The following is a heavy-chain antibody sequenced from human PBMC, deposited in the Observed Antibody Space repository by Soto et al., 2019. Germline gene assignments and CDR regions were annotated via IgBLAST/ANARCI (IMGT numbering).Heavy chain of an antibody. J-gene: IGHJ6*03. CDR2: IKQDGSEK. V-gene: IGHV3-7*01. Sequence: GGSLRLSCAASGFTFSSYWMSWVRQAPGKGLEWVANIKQDGSEKYYVDSVKGRFTISRDNARNSLYLQMNSLRAEDTAVYYCARVGGYCSGGSCYEEAYYYYMDVWGKGTTVTVSS. CDR3: ARVGGYCSGGSCYEEAYYYYMDV. CDR1: GFTFSSYW. D-gene: IGHD2-15*01.